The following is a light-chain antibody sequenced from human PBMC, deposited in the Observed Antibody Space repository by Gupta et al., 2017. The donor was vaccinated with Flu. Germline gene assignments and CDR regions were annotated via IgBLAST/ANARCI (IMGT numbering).Light chain of an antibody. Sequence: QSVLTHPRSVSAAPGQTVTISCSGISPNIGNNYVSWYQQLPATPPNRLIYDNDKRPSAIPARFFSSSSATSAAPLTIALQTGDEAYDYCGTSVTRIRVVVFGGGTKLTVL. J-gene: IGLJ1*01. V-gene: IGLV1-51*01. CDR2: DND. CDR1: SPNIGNNY. CDR3: GTSVTRIRVVV.